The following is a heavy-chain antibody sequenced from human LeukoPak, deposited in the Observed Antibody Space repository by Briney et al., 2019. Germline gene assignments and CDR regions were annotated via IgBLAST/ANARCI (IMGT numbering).Heavy chain of an antibody. D-gene: IGHD2-21*02. J-gene: IGHJ2*01. Sequence: SGTLSLTCAVSGGSISSSNWWSWVRQPPGKGLEWIGEIYHSGSTNYNPSLKSRVTMSVDASKSQVSLKVTSVTAADTAVYYCARGMTSTRYWYFDLWGRGTLVSVSS. CDR2: IYHSGST. CDR3: ARGMTSTRYWYFDL. CDR1: GGSISSSNW. V-gene: IGHV4-4*02.